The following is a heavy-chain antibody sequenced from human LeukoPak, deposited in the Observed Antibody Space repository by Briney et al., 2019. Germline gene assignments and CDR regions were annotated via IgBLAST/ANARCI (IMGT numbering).Heavy chain of an antibody. D-gene: IGHD6-13*01. V-gene: IGHV4-39*01. J-gene: IGHJ4*02. CDR1: GGSFSSYY. CDR3: ASPYSSSFIASDY. CDR2: IYYSRST. Sequence: SETLSLTCAVYGGSFSSYYWGWIRQPPGKGLEWIGSIYYSRSTYYNPSLKSRVTISVDTSKNQFSLKLSSVTAADTAVHYCASPYSSSFIASDYWGQGTLVTVSS.